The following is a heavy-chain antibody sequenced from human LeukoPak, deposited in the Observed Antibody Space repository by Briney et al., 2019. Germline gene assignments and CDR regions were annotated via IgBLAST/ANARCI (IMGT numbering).Heavy chain of an antibody. CDR1: GFTFSSYE. CDR3: ARDLQTYYDFWSGFDY. V-gene: IGHV3-48*03. J-gene: IGHJ4*02. CDR2: ISSSGSTI. Sequence: GGSLRLSCAASGFTFSSYEMNWVRQAPGKGLEWVSYISSSGSTIYYADSVKGRFTIPRDNAKNSRYLQMNSLRAEDTAVYYCARDLQTYYDFWSGFDYWGQGTLVTVSS. D-gene: IGHD3-3*01.